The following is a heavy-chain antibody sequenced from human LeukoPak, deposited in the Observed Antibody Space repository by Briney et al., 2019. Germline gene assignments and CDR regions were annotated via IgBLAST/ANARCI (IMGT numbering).Heavy chain of an antibody. CDR1: GGSISSYY. D-gene: IGHD5-18*01. Sequence: PSETLSLTCTVSGGSISSYYWSWIRQPPGKGLEWIGYIYYSGSTNYNPSLKSRVTISVDTSKNQFSLKLSSVTAADTAVYYCARRIQLWLHDAFDIWGQGTMVTVSS. CDR2: IYYSGST. V-gene: IGHV4-59*08. CDR3: ARRIQLWLHDAFDI. J-gene: IGHJ3*02.